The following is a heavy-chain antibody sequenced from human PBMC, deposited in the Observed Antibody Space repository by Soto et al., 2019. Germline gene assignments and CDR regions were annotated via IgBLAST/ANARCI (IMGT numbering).Heavy chain of an antibody. CDR1: GSITSFY. CDR2: IHTSGSA. V-gene: IGHV4-4*07. J-gene: IGHJ4*02. Sequence: PSETLSLTCSVSGSITSFYWSWIRQPAGEGLEWTGRIHTSGSASYNPSLKSRVTMSVDTSKNQFSLKVNSVTAADTALYFCAASPYSYGYFFESWGQGTLVTVSS. D-gene: IGHD5-18*01. CDR3: AASPYSYGYFFES.